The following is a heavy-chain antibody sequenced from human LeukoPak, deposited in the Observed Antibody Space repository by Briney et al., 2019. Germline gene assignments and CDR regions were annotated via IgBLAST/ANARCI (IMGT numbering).Heavy chain of an antibody. V-gene: IGHV1-8*02. D-gene: IGHD5-12*01. CDR2: MNPNSGNT. Sequence: ASVKVSCTASGGTFSSYAISWVRQATGQGLEWMGWMNPNSGNTGYAQKFQGRVTMTRNTSISTAYMELSSLRSEDTAVYYCARASSGYLAYYYYGMDVWGQGTTVTVSS. CDR1: GGTFSSYA. CDR3: ARASSGYLAYYYYGMDV. J-gene: IGHJ6*02.